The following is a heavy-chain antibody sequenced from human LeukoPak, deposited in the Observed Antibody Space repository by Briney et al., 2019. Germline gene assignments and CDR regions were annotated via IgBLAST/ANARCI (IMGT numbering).Heavy chain of an antibody. V-gene: IGHV5-51*01. CDR3: ARHDVRLDAFDV. CDR1: RCNFNKHW. J-gene: IGHJ3*01. D-gene: IGHD6-6*01. CDR2: IYLGDSDT. Sequence: GESLKVSCQDSRCNFNKHWIGWVRQMPGKGLEWMGVIYLGDSDTKYSPSFRGQVTISADKSITTAYLQWTSLKASDTAIYYCARHDVRLDAFDVWGQGTMVTVSS.